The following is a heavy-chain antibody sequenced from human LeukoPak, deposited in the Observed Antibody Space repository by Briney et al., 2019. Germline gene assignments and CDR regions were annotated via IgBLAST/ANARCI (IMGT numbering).Heavy chain of an antibody. CDR2: IYHSGST. CDR1: GGSISSTNW. Sequence: PSGTLSLTCAVSGGSISSTNWWSWVRQPPGKGLEWIGEIYHSGSTTYNPSLQSRVTISVDTSKNQFSLKLTSVTAADTAVYYCARAGSTAATSFDYWGQGTLVAVSS. CDR3: ARAGSTAATSFDY. V-gene: IGHV4-4*02. D-gene: IGHD6-6*01. J-gene: IGHJ4*02.